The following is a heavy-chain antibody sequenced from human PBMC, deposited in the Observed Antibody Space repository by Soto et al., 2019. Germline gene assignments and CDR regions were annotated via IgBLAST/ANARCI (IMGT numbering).Heavy chain of an antibody. CDR2: IIPIFGTA. CDR1: GGTFSCYA. J-gene: IGHJ5*02. D-gene: IGHD6-13*01. CDR3: ARDLVAAAVDPNWFDP. Sequence: SAKLSCKASGGTFSCYAICWVRHAPGKGLEWMGGIIPIFGTANYAQKFQGRVTITADESTSTAYMELSSLRSEDTAVYYCARDLVAAAVDPNWFDPSGQGTLVTVSS. V-gene: IGHV1-69*01.